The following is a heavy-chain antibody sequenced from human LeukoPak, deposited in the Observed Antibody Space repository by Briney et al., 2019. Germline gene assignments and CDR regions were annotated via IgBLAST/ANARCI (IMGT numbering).Heavy chain of an antibody. Sequence: GGSLRLSCAASGFTFSSYGMYWVRQAPGKGLEWVAVIWYDGSNKYYADSVKGRFTISRDNSKNTLYLQMNSLRAEDTAVYYCARDTYYYDSSGYYGYYYGMDVWGQGTTVTVSS. J-gene: IGHJ6*02. CDR1: GFTFSSYG. CDR2: IWYDGSNK. CDR3: ARDTYYYDSSGYYGYYYGMDV. V-gene: IGHV3-33*01. D-gene: IGHD3-22*01.